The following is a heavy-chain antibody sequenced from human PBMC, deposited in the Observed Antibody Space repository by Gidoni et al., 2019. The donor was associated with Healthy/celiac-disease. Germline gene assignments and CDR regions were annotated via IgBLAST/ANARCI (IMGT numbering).Heavy chain of an antibody. Sequence: EVQLVESGGGLVQPGGSLRLPCSASGFTFCSYWMHWVRQAPGKGLAWVSRINSDGSSTSYADSVKGRFTISRDNAKNTLYLQMNSLRAEDTAVYYCARDFGTKTPHYGMDVWGQGTTVTVSS. CDR3: ARDFGTKTPHYGMDV. CDR1: GFTFCSYW. V-gene: IGHV3-74*01. CDR2: INSDGSST. J-gene: IGHJ6*02. D-gene: IGHD2-8*01.